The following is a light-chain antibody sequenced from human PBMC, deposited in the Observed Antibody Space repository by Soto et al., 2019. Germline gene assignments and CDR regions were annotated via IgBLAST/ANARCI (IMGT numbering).Light chain of an antibody. CDR2: GNS. CDR1: SSNIGAGYD. Sequence: QSVLTQPPPVSGAPGQRVTISCTGSSSNIGAGYDVHWYQQLPGTAPKLLIYGNSNRPSGVPDRFSGSKSGTSASLAITGLQAEDEADYYCQYYDSSLSGFYVFGTGNKVTVL. J-gene: IGLJ1*01. V-gene: IGLV1-40*01. CDR3: QYYDSSLSGFYV.